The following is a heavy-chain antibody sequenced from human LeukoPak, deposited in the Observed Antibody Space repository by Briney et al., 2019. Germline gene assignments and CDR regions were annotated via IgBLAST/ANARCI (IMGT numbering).Heavy chain of an antibody. CDR2: IYYSGST. J-gene: IGHJ4*02. CDR1: GGSISSYY. Sequence: SETLSLTCTVSGGSISSYYWSWIRQPPGKGLEWIGYIYYSGSTNYNPSLKSRVTMSVDTSKNQFSLKLSSVTAADTAVYYCARDAIAAAGRWDYWGQGTLVTVSS. CDR3: ARDAIAAAGRWDY. D-gene: IGHD6-13*01. V-gene: IGHV4-59*12.